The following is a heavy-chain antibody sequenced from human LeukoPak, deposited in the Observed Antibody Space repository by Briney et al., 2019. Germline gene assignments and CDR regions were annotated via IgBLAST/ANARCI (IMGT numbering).Heavy chain of an antibody. Sequence: GGSLRLSCSASGFTFSSYAMHWVRQAPGKGLEYVSAISSNGGSTYYADSVKGRFTISRDNSKNTLYLQMSSLRAGDTAVYYCVKAAMITFGGVIDRFDYWGQGTLVTVSS. D-gene: IGHD3-16*02. CDR2: ISSNGGST. V-gene: IGHV3-64D*06. J-gene: IGHJ4*02. CDR1: GFTFSSYA. CDR3: VKAAMITFGGVIDRFDY.